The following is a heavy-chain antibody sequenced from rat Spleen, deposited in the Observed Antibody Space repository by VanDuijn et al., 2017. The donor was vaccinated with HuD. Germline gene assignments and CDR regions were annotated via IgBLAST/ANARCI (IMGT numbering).Heavy chain of an antibody. CDR1: GYSITSSYR. D-gene: IGHD1-12*02. CDR2: INSAGST. V-gene: IGHV3-3*01. J-gene: IGHJ2*01. CDR3: ARRRYDVTYYLY. Sequence: EVQLQESGPGLVKPSQSLSLTCSVTGYSITSSYRWNWIRKFPGNRLEWMGYINSAGSTNYNPSLKSRISITRDTSKNQFFLQVNSVTTEDTATYYCARRRYDVTYYLYWGQGVMVTVSS.